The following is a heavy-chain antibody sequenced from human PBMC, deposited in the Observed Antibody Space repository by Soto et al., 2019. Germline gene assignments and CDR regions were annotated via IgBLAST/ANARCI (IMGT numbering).Heavy chain of an antibody. CDR1: GGSISSGDYY. CDR2: IYYSGGT. J-gene: IGHJ5*02. D-gene: IGHD6-19*01. CDR3: AREASTGWSRGTYWFDP. Sequence: QVQLQESGPGLVKPSQTLSLTCTVSGGSISSGDYYWRWIRQPPGKGLEWIGYIYYSGGTYYNPSLKSRLTISVDTSKNHFSLKLSAVTSADTAVYYCAREASTGWSRGTYWFDPWGQGTLVTGSS. V-gene: IGHV4-30-4*01.